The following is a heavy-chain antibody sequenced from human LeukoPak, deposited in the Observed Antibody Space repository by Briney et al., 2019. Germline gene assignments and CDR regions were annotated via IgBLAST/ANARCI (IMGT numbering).Heavy chain of an antibody. V-gene: IGHV4-39*01. D-gene: IGHD3-10*01. CDR3: ASMVRGVIIKIYYFDY. CDR1: GGSISSSSYY. CDR2: IYYSGST. Sequence: PSETLSLTCTVSGGSISSSSYYWGWIRQPPGKGLEWIGSIYYSGSTYYNPSLKSRVTISVGTSKNQFSLKLSSVTAADTAVYYCASMVRGVIIKIYYFDYWGQGTLVTVSS. J-gene: IGHJ4*02.